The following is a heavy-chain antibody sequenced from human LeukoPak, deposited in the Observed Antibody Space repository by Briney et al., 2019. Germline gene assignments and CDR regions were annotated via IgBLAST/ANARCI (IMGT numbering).Heavy chain of an antibody. CDR2: IYYSGST. CDR1: GGSISSSSYY. CDR3: ARRTYIYGDYAPGSVY. J-gene: IGHJ4*02. D-gene: IGHD4-17*01. V-gene: IGHV4-39*01. Sequence: PSETLSLTCTVSGGSISSSSYYWGWIRQPPGKGLEWIGSIYYSGSTYYNPSLKSRLTISVDTSKNQFSLKLSSVTAADTAVYYCARRTYIYGDYAPGSVYWGQGTLVTVSS.